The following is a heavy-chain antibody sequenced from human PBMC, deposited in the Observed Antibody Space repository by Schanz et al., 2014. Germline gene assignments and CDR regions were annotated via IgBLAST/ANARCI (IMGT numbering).Heavy chain of an antibody. CDR2: ITRQGTT. D-gene: IGHD6-19*01. J-gene: IGHJ4*02. CDR1: GFTFTNYA. CDR3: AKDHPSSGWPAFDV. V-gene: IGHV3-23*01. Sequence: EVQLLESGGGLVQPGGSLRLSCAASGFTFTNYAMNWVRQAPGRGLEWVSGITRQGTTYYADFVKGRFSISRDLSSNTLYLQMNSLRADDSAIYYCAKDHPSSGWPAFDVCGQGTQVTVSS.